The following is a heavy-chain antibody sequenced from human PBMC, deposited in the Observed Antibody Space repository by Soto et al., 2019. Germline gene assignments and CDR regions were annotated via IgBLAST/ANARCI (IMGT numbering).Heavy chain of an antibody. CDR2: IFSSGST. V-gene: IGHV4-4*07. D-gene: IGHD3-3*01. CDR1: GGSITDYS. J-gene: IGHJ3*02. CDR3: ARFEFMTSYDFWSGYHDAFDI. Sequence: SSETLSLTCTVSGGSITDYSWVWIRQPSGKGLEWIGRIFSSGSTNYNPSLKGRITMSLDTSKNQFSLKLNSATATDTAVYFCARFEFMTSYDFWSGYHDAFDIWGQGTMVTVSS.